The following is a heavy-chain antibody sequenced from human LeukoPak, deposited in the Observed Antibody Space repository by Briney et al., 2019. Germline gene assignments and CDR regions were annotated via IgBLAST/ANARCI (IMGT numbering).Heavy chain of an antibody. CDR2: ISSSSSYT. Sequence: PGGSLRLSCAASGFTFSDYYMSWIRQAPGKGLEWVSYISSSSSYTNYADSVKGRFTISGDNAKNSLYLQMNSLRAEDTAVYYCARRSGYSSYFDYWGQGTLVTVSS. J-gene: IGHJ4*02. CDR3: ARRSGYSSYFDY. V-gene: IGHV3-11*03. D-gene: IGHD5-18*01. CDR1: GFTFSDYY.